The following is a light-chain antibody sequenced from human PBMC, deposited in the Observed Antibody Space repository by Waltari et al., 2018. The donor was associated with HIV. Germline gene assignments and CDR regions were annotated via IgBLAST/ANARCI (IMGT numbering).Light chain of an antibody. V-gene: IGLV1-44*01. CDR3: AALDDRMSGYVV. CDR2: IKS. CDR1: MSNIGTNS. Sequence: QSGLTQPPSASGAPGQRVILSCPGSMSNIGTNSVNWYQQLPGTAPKLLINIKSQRPSGVPDRFSGSKSGTSASLAISGLQSEDEATYYCAALDDRMSGYVVFGGGTKLTVL. J-gene: IGLJ2*01.